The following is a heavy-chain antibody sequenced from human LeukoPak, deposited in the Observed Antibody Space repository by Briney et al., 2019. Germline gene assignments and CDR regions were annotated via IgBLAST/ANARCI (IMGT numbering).Heavy chain of an antibody. Sequence: GGSLRLSCAASGFTFSSYGMHWVRQAPGKGLEWVAVIGNDGNAQYYSDSVRGRFTISRDNSENTLYLQMNSLRAEDTAVYYCAKDYYGSGSYYNVIDYWGQGTLVTVSP. J-gene: IGHJ4*02. D-gene: IGHD3-10*01. CDR1: GFTFSSYG. CDR3: AKDYYGSGSYYNVIDY. CDR2: IGNDGNAQ. V-gene: IGHV3-33*06.